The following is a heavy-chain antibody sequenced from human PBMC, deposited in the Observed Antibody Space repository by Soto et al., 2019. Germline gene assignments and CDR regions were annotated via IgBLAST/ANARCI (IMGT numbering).Heavy chain of an antibody. Sequence: SETLSLTCTVSGDSISSYYWNWIRQPAGKGLEWIGRIDASGNSNYNPSLKSRVTMSVDTSKKQFSLKVTSVTAADTAVYYCARYSSNWFQTGGMDVWGQGTTVTVSS. J-gene: IGHJ6*02. CDR2: IDASGNS. V-gene: IGHV4-4*07. CDR1: GDSISSYY. D-gene: IGHD6-13*01. CDR3: ARYSSNWFQTGGMDV.